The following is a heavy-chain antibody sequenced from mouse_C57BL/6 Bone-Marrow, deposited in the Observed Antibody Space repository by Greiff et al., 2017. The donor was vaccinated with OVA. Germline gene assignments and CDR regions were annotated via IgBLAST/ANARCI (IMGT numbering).Heavy chain of an antibody. CDR2: INPNYGTT. J-gene: IGHJ4*01. Sequence: EVQLPQSGPELVKPGASVKISCKASGYSFTDYNMNWVKQSNGKSLEWIGVINPNYGTTSYNQKFKGKATLTVDQSSSTAYMHLNSLTSEDYAVYYCARETGTSYAMDYVGQGTSVTVAS. V-gene: IGHV1-39*01. CDR1: GYSFTDYN. CDR3: ARETGTSYAMDY. D-gene: IGHD4-1*01.